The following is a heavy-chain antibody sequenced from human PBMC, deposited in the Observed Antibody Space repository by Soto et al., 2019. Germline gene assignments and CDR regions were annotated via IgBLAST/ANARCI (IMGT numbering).Heavy chain of an antibody. V-gene: IGHV3-48*03. CDR1: GFSFTNYE. CDR3: ARESFSASPNFFDY. Sequence: GGSLRLSCAVSGFSFTNYEMNWVRQAPGKGLEWIAYIGLSGDTIYYADSVKGRFTISRDHAKNSLELQMNSLRADDTTLYYCARESFSASPNFFDYWGRGTQVTVSS. D-gene: IGHD3-16*01. J-gene: IGHJ4*02. CDR2: IGLSGDTI.